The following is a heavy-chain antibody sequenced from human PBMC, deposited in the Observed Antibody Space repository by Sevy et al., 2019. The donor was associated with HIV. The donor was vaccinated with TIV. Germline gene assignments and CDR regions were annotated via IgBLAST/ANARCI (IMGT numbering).Heavy chain of an antibody. D-gene: IGHD3-3*01. CDR3: ARDLGVLRFLEGAFDI. J-gene: IGHJ3*02. V-gene: IGHV3-48*02. CDR2: ISSSSSTI. CDR1: AFTFSSYS. Sequence: GGSLRLSCAASAFTFSSYSMNWVRQAPGKGLEWVSYISSSSSTIYYADSVKGRFTISRDNAKNSLYLQMNSLRDEDTAVYYCARDLGVLRFLEGAFDIWGQGTMVTVSS.